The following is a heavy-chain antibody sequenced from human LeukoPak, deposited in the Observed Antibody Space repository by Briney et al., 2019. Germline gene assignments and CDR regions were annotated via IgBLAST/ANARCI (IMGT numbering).Heavy chain of an antibody. CDR2: IYYSGST. D-gene: IGHD6-19*01. V-gene: IGHV4-31*03. Sequence: SETLSLTCTVSGGSISSGGYYWSWIRQHPGKGLEWIGYIYYSGSTYYNPSLKSRVTISVDTSKNQFSLKLSSVTAADTAVYYRARDPRSGSGFDYWGQGTLVTVSS. CDR1: GGSISSGGYY. J-gene: IGHJ4*02. CDR3: ARDPRSGSGFDY.